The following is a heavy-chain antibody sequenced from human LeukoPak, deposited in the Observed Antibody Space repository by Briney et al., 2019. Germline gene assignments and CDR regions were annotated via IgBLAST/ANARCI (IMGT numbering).Heavy chain of an antibody. D-gene: IGHD6-19*01. J-gene: IGHJ4*02. CDR1: GYTFTSYG. CDR2: ISAYNGNT. Sequence: GASVKVSCKASGYTFTSYGISWVRQAPGQGLEWMGWISAYNGNTNYAQKLQGRVTMTTDTSTSTAYMELRSLRSDDTAVYYCAANHDGYSSGWYRLAYFDYWGQGTLVTVSS. V-gene: IGHV1-18*01. CDR3: AANHDGYSSGWYRLAYFDY.